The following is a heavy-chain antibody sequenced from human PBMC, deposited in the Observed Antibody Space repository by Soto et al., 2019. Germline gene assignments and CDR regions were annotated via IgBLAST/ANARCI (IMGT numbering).Heavy chain of an antibody. CDR3: AKGGAVLLVPFDV. J-gene: IGHJ3*01. V-gene: IGHV3-23*01. Sequence: GQLLESGGGMVQPGGSLRLSCAASGFTFSSFAMNWVRLPPGRGLEWVAAVTSSASSTHYADSVKGRFTISRANSKNTLYLQMNSLRADDTAVYYCAKGGAVLLVPFDVWGQGTMVTVSS. D-gene: IGHD1-26*01. CDR1: GFTFSSFA. CDR2: VTSSASST.